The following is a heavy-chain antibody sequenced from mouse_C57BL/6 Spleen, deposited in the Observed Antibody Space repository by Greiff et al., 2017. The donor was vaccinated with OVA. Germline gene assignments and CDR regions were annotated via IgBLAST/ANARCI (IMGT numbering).Heavy chain of an antibody. J-gene: IGHJ3*01. CDR1: GFTFSSYG. CDR2: ISSGGSYT. V-gene: IGHV5-6*01. D-gene: IGHD4-1*01. Sequence: EVMLVESGGDLVKPGGSLKLSCAASGFTFSSYGLSWVRQTPDKRLEWVATISSGGSYTYYPDSVKGRFTISRDNAKNTLYLQMSSLKSEDTAMYYGATLTEAWCAYWGQGTLVTVSA. CDR3: ATLTEAWCAY.